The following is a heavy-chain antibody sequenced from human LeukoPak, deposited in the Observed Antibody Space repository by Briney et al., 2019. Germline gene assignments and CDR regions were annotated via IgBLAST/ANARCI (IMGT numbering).Heavy chain of an antibody. CDR1: GYTFTGYY. CDR2: INPNSGGT. CDR3: ARSYGYYDSSGYSLDY. V-gene: IGHV1-2*02. J-gene: IGHJ4*02. Sequence: ASVKVSCKASGYTFTGYYMHWVRQAPGQGLEWMGWINPNSGGTNYAQKFQGRVTMTRDTSISTAYMELSRLRSDDTAVYYCARSYGYYDSSGYSLDYWGQGTLVTVSS. D-gene: IGHD3-22*01.